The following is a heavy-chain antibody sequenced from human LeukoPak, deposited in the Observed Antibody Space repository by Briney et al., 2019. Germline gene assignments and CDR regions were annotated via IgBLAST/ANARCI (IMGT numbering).Heavy chain of an antibody. V-gene: IGHV4-34*01. CDR1: GGSFSGYY. CDR2: INHSGST. Sequence: SETLSLTCAVYGGSFSGYYWSWIRQPPGKGLEWIGEINHSGSTNYNPSLKSRITILVDTSKNQFSLKLSSVTAADTTVYYCARRGTTVTFFDCWGQGTLVTASS. CDR3: ARRGTTVTFFDC. D-gene: IGHD4-17*01. J-gene: IGHJ4*02.